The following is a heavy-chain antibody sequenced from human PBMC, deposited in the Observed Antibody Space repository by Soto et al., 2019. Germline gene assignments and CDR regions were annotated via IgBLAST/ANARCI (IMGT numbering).Heavy chain of an antibody. CDR2: ISAHNGNR. Sequence: QAHLVQSGAEVKKPGASVNVSCKASGYTFTSSGISWVRQATGHGPEWRGWISAHNGNRNIAQKFQDRITMTTETSTSTAYMELRSLRSAETAVYYCATPRTPGSDALDIWGQGTLVTVSS. D-gene: IGHD7-27*01. V-gene: IGHV1-18*01. J-gene: IGHJ3*02. CDR3: ATPRTPGSDALDI. CDR1: GYTFTSSG.